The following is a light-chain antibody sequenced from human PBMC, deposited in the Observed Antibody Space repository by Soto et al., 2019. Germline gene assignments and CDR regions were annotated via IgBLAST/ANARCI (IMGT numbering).Light chain of an antibody. J-gene: IGKJ1*01. CDR1: QIISSW. Sequence: DIQMTQSPSTLSASVGDRVTITCRASQIISSWLAWFQQKPGKAPKLLIYDASTLESGVPSRFSGSGSGTEFTLTISGLQPGDSATYYCQQYNSYSPTFGQGTKVDI. V-gene: IGKV1-5*01. CDR3: QQYNSYSPT. CDR2: DAS.